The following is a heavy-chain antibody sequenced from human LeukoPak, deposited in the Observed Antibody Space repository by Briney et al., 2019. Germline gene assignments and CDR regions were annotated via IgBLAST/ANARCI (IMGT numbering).Heavy chain of an antibody. D-gene: IGHD3-9*01. CDR3: ARNYDILTGYYVD. V-gene: IGHV4-39*01. CDR1: GGSISSSSYY. CDR2: IHYSGST. Sequence: SETLSLTCTVSGGSISSSSYYWGWIRQPPGKGLEWIGSIHYSGSTYYNPSLKSRVTISVDTSKNQFSLKLSSVTAADTAVYYCARNYDILTGYYVDWGQGTLVTVSS. J-gene: IGHJ4*02.